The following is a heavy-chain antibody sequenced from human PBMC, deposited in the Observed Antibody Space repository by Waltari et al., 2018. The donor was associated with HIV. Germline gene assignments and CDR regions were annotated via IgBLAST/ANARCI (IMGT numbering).Heavy chain of an antibody. V-gene: IGHV3-21*01. J-gene: IGHJ4*02. CDR1: GFTFSSHS. CDR2: ISISSTYI. CDR3: ARGRDIVATWRDYFDY. D-gene: IGHD5-12*01. Sequence: EVQLVESGGGLVKPGGSLRLSCAASGFTFSSHSMNWVRQAPGKGLEWVSSISISSTYIYYADSVKGRFSISRDNAKNSLYLQMNSLRAEDTAVYYCARGRDIVATWRDYFDYWGQGTLVTVSS.